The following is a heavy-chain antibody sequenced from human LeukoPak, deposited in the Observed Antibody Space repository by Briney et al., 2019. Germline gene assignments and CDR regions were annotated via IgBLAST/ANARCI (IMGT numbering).Heavy chain of an antibody. V-gene: IGHV4-4*07. D-gene: IGHD3-10*01. Sequence: QSSETLSLTCAVYGGSFSGYYWSWIRQPAGKGLEWIGRIYTSGSTNYNPSLKSRVTMSVDTSKNQFSLKLSSVTAADTAVYYCARDLVAGFDPWGQGTLVTVSS. CDR2: IYTSGST. J-gene: IGHJ5*02. CDR1: GGSFSGYY. CDR3: ARDLVAGFDP.